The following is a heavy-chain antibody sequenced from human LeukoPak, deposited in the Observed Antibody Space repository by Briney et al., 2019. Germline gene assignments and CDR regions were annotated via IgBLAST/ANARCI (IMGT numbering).Heavy chain of an antibody. Sequence: SQTLSLTCTVSGGSISSGDYYWSWIRQPPGKGLEWIGYIYYSGSTYYNPSLKSRVTISIGTSRNYFSLKLSSVTAADTAVYYCARESCHGTNCPIDYWGQGTLVTVSS. V-gene: IGHV4-30-4*01. CDR1: GGSISSGDYY. D-gene: IGHD1-14*01. J-gene: IGHJ4*02. CDR2: IYYSGST. CDR3: ARESCHGTNCPIDY.